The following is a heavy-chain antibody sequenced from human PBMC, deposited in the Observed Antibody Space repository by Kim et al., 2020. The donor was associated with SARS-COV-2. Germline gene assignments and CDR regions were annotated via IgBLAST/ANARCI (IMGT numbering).Heavy chain of an antibody. CDR3: VRSDYYDSSDLDY. CDR2: IIPIFGTA. Sequence: SVKVSCKASGGTFSSYAISWVRQAPGQGLEWMGGIIPIFGTANYAQKFQGRVTITADESTSTAYMELSSLRSEDTAVYYCVRSDYYDSSDLDYWGQGTLVTVSS. V-gene: IGHV1-69*13. CDR1: GGTFSSYA. J-gene: IGHJ4*02. D-gene: IGHD3-22*01.